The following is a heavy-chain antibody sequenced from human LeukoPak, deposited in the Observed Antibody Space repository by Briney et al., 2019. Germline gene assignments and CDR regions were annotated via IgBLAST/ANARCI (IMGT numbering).Heavy chain of an antibody. D-gene: IGHD4-17*01. CDR3: ATGIEWATVTTDIFDY. Sequence: ASVKVSCKVSGYTLTELSMHWVRQAPGKGLEWVGGFDPEDGETIYAQKFQGRVTMTEDTSTDTAYMELSSLRSEDTAVYYCATGIEWATVTTDIFDYWGQGTLVTVSS. CDR1: GYTLTELS. CDR2: FDPEDGET. V-gene: IGHV1-24*01. J-gene: IGHJ4*02.